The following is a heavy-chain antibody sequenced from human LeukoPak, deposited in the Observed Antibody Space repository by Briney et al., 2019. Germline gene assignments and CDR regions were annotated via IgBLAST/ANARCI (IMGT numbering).Heavy chain of an antibody. J-gene: IGHJ4*02. CDR1: GYTFTSYY. CDR3: VREREGGYFGY. CDR2: IYPSGGST. V-gene: IGHV1-46*01. D-gene: IGHD3-16*01. Sequence: ASVKVSCKASGYTFTSYYIHWVRQAPGQGLEWMGIIYPSGGSTMSAQKFQGRVTVTRETSTSTVYMELSSLMSEDTAVYYCVREREGGYFGYWGQGTLVTVSS.